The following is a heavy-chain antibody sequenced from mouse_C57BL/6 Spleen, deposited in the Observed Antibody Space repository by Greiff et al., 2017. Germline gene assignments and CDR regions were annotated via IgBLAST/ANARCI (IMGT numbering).Heavy chain of an antibody. CDR1: GFTFSSYA. D-gene: IGHD3-2*02. CDR3: TREGQVKVSGFEY. Sequence: EVKLVESGEGLVKPGGSLKLSCAASGFTFSSYAMSWVRQTPEKRLEWVAYISRGGDYIYYADTVKGRFTISTDNARNTLYLQMSSLKSEDTGIYYCTREGQVKVSGFEYWGQGARVNVSA. V-gene: IGHV5-9-1*02. J-gene: IGHJ3*01. CDR2: ISRGGDYI.